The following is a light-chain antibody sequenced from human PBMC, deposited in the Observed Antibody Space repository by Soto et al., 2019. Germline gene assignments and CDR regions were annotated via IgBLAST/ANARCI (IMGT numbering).Light chain of an antibody. Sequence: DIQMTQSPSTLSASVGDRVTITCRASQSMSSWLAWYQQKPGKAPKLLIYDASSLESGVPSRFSASGSGTEFTHTISSLQPDDFATYYCQQYNSYPWTFGQGTKVEIK. J-gene: IGKJ1*01. CDR2: DAS. CDR3: QQYNSYPWT. CDR1: QSMSSW. V-gene: IGKV1-5*01.